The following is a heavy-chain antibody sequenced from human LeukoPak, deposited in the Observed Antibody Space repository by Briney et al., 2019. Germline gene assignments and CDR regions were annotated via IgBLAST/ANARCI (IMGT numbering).Heavy chain of an antibody. Sequence: GGSLRLSCAASGFTFSTYGMHWVRQAPGKGLEWVTVIWYDGSNKYYADSVKGRFTISRDNSKNTLYLQMNSLRAEDTAVYYCAKDLRSYYYDSSGDPSFYFDYWGQGTVVTVSS. CDR1: GFTFSTYG. D-gene: IGHD3-22*01. V-gene: IGHV3-33*06. CDR2: IWYDGSNK. CDR3: AKDLRSYYYDSSGDPSFYFDY. J-gene: IGHJ4*02.